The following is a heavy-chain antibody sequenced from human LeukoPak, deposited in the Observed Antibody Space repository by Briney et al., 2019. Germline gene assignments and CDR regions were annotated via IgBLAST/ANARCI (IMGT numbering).Heavy chain of an antibody. CDR3: VTDLHGINWYVH. V-gene: IGHV3-30*02. Sequence: GGSLRLSCTTSGLIFSNYGFHWVRQAPGKGLQWVAFIRYDGSNTYYADSVKGRFTISRDNSKNTLFLQMNSLRPDDTSMYYCVTDLHGINWYVHWGQGTLVTVSS. J-gene: IGHJ5*02. CDR2: IRYDGSNT. CDR1: GLIFSNYG. D-gene: IGHD3-3*02.